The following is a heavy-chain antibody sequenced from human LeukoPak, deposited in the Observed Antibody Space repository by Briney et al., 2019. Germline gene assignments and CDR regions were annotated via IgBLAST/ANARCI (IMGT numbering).Heavy chain of an antibody. D-gene: IGHD3-10*01. J-gene: IGHJ3*02. CDR2: IIPILGIA. V-gene: IGHV1-69*04. Sequence: GASVKVSCKVSGYTLTELSMHWVRQAPGQGLEWMERIIPILGIANYAQKFQGRVTITADKSTSTAYMELSSLRSEDTAVYYCARDYYYGSGSADAFDIWGQGTMVTVSS. CDR1: GYTLTELS. CDR3: ARDYYYGSGSADAFDI.